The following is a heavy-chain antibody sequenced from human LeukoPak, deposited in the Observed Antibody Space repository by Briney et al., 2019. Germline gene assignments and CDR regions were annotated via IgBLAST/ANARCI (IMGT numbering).Heavy chain of an antibody. J-gene: IGHJ4*02. CDR3: ARGYNWNYFDY. CDR1: GYTFTGYY. Sequence: ASVKVSCKASGYTFTGYYMHWVRQAPGQGLEWMGWINPNSGATDYAQRFRGRVTMTGDTSISTAYMELSRLRSDDTAVYYCARGYNWNYFDYWGQGTLVTVSS. D-gene: IGHD1-20*01. V-gene: IGHV1-2*02. CDR2: INPNSGAT.